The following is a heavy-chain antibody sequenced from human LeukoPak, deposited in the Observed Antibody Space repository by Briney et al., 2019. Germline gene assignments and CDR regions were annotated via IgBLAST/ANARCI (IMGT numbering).Heavy chain of an antibody. CDR2: IKQDGREN. D-gene: IGHD3-10*02. Sequence: GGSLRLSCAASGFIFSNYWMTWVRQAPGKGLEWVANIKQDGRENYYVDSVKARFTISRDNAKNSMYLQMNSLRAEDTAVYYCARDVRGYKYWGQGTLVTVSS. CDR3: ARDVRGYKY. CDR1: GFIFSNYW. V-gene: IGHV3-7*01. J-gene: IGHJ4*02.